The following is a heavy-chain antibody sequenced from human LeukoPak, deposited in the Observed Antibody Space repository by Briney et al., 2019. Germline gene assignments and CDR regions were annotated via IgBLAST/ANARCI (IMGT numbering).Heavy chain of an antibody. D-gene: IGHD6-13*01. Sequence: SQTLSLTCTVSGGSIKSYDYYWTWIRQSPGKGLEWIGYIHYSGTTFYNPSLQSRLMISVDTSQSLFSLRLNAVTAADTAVYLCARYSDSWKWFDHWGQGTLVTVSS. V-gene: IGHV4-30-4*08. CDR2: IHYSGTT. J-gene: IGHJ5*02. CDR3: ARYSDSWKWFDH. CDR1: GGSIKSYDYY.